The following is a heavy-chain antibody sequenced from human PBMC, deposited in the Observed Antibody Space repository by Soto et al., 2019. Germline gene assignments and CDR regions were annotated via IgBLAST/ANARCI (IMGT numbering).Heavy chain of an antibody. CDR2: IYPNDADT. J-gene: IGHJ6*02. D-gene: IGHD2-2*01. Sequence: EVRLAQSGGEVKKPGESLKISCKGSGYSFTYYWIAWVRQRPGKDLEWMGIIYPNDADTRYNPSFQGQATISADKYIIIAYLQWTSLKTSDTALYYCARVPSVVTPGNDYFGVDVWGQGTTVIVSS. V-gene: IGHV5-51*01. CDR1: GYSFTYYW. CDR3: ARVPSVVTPGNDYFGVDV.